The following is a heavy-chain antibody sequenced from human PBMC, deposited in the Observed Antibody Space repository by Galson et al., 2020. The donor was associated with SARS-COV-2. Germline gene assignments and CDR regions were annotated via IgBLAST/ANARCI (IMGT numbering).Heavy chain of an antibody. CDR2: IKPDGSDK. V-gene: IGHV3-7*04. D-gene: IGHD7-27*01. CDR1: AFTFSNHW. J-gene: IGHJ4*02. CDR3: ARGHWGRDY. Sequence: GESLKISCVGSAFTFSNHWMSWVRQAPGKGLEWVADIKPDGSDKYYVDSVKGRFTIARDNAKNSLYLQMDSLGAEDTAVYFCARGHWGRDYWGQGTLVTVSS.